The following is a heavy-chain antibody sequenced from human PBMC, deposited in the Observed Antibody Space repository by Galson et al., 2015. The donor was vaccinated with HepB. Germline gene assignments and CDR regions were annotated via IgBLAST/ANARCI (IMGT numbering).Heavy chain of an antibody. CDR3: ARDVGAASAGTD. J-gene: IGHJ4*02. CDR2: IYNSGGT. CDR1: GGSISSSNW. Sequence: SETLSLTCAVSGGSISSSNWWSWVRQPPGKGLEWIGEIYNSGGTNYNPSLKSRLTISIDRSNNQFSLKLSSVTAADTAVYYCARDVGAASAGTDWGPGILVTVSS. V-gene: IGHV4-4*02. D-gene: IGHD6-13*01.